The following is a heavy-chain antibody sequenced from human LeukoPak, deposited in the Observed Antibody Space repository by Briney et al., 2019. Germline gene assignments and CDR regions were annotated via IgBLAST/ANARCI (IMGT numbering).Heavy chain of an antibody. CDR1: GFTFDDYG. CDR3: ARESGSWYYSNFFDY. D-gene: IGHD3-10*01. J-gene: IGHJ4*02. CDR2: INWNGGST. V-gene: IGHV3-20*04. Sequence: PGGSLRLSCAASGFTFDDYGMSWVRQAPGKGLEWVSGINWNGGSTGYADSVKGRFAISRDDSKNTLYLQMNSLRAEDTAVYYCARESGSWYYSNFFDYWGQGTLVTVSS.